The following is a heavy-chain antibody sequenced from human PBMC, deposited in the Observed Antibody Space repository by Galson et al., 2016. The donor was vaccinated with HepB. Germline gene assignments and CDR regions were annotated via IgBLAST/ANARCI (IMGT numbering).Heavy chain of an antibody. CDR1: GFTFSTYG. CDR2: ISYDRSNK. J-gene: IGHJ5*01. Sequence: LRLSCAASGFTFSTYGMHWVRQAPGKGLEWVAVISYDRSNKNYAASVKGRFTISRDNSKNTLYLEMTSLREEDTAVYYCAKVATPNRNYENWFDSWGQGTLVTVSS. D-gene: IGHD4-11*01. V-gene: IGHV3-30*18. CDR3: AKVATPNRNYENWFDS.